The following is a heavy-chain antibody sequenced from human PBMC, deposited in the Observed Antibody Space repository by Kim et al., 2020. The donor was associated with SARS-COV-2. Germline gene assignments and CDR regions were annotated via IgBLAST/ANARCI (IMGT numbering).Heavy chain of an antibody. V-gene: IGHV1-3*01. J-gene: IGHJ4*02. CDR2: INAGNGNT. CDR1: GYTFTSYA. CDR3: ATGMQGELKAPLLK. Sequence: ASVKVSCKASGYTFTSYAMHWVRQAPGQRLEWMGWINAGNGNTKYSQKFQGRVTITRDTSASTAYMELSSLRSEDTAVYYCATGMQGELKAPLLKWGQGTLVTVSS. D-gene: IGHD1-26*01.